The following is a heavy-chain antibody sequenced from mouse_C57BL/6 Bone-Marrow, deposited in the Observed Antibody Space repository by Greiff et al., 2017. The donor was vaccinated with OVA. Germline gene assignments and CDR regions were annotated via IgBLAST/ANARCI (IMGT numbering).Heavy chain of an antibody. CDR3: ARGGDYDLYYFDY. CDR1: GYTFTDYY. V-gene: IGHV1-19*01. Sequence: EVQLQQSGPVLVKPGASVKMSCKASGYTFTDYYMNWVKQSHGKSLEWIGVINPYNGGTSYNQKFKGKATLTVDKSYSTAYMELNSLTSEDSAVYYCARGGDYDLYYFDYWGQGTTLTVSS. CDR2: INPYNGGT. J-gene: IGHJ2*01. D-gene: IGHD2-4*01.